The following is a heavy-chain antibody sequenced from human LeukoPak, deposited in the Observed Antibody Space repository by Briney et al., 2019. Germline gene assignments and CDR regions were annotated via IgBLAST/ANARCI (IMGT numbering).Heavy chain of an antibody. CDR1: GYIFTSYG. D-gene: IGHD6-19*01. J-gene: IGHJ4*02. V-gene: IGHV1-18*01. CDR3: ARDELDSSYNSGWFEYYFDY. Sequence: ASVQVSCKASGYIFTSYGFSWVRQAPGQGLEWMGWISAYYGNTNYAQNLQGRVTMTTDTSTSTAYMELRSLRSDDTAVYYCARDELDSSYNSGWFEYYFDYWGQGTLVTVSS. CDR2: ISAYYGNT.